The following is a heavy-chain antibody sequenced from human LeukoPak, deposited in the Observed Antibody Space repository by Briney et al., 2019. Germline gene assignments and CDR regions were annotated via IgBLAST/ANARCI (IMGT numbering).Heavy chain of an antibody. D-gene: IGHD1-14*01. CDR2: IYYSGST. V-gene: IGHV4-59*08. CDR3: ARHGTGQKAFDI. J-gene: IGHJ3*02. CDR1: GGSISSYY. Sequence: SETLSLTCTVSGGSISSYYWSWIRQPPGKGLEWIGYIYYSGSTNYNPSLKSRVTISVDTSKNQFSLKLSSVTAADTAVYYCARHGTGQKAFDIWGQGTMVTVSS.